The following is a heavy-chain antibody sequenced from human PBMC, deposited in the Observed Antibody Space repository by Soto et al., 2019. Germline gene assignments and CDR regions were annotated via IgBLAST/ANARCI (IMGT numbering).Heavy chain of an antibody. V-gene: IGHV2-5*02. CDR1: GFSLTSNDVG. Sequence: ESGPTLVNPTQTLTLTCTFSGFSLTSNDVGVGWIRQPPGKALEWLALIYWDDDKRYSPSLKSRLTITKDTSKNQVVLRMTNMDPVDTATYYCAHSRYSRSSFDYWGQGTLDTVSS. CDR3: AHSRYSRSSFDY. CDR2: IYWDDDK. J-gene: IGHJ4*02. D-gene: IGHD6-6*01.